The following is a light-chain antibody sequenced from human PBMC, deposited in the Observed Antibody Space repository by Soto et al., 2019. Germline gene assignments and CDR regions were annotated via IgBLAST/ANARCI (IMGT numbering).Light chain of an antibody. CDR3: QSYDSSLSGAV. CDR1: SSNIGAGYD. V-gene: IGLV1-40*01. J-gene: IGLJ7*01. Sequence: VLTQPPSVSGAPGQRVTISCTGSSSNIGAGYDVHWYQQLPGTAPKLLIYGNSNRPSGVPDRFSGSKSGTSASLAITGLQAEDESDYSCQSYDSSLSGAVFGGGTQLTVL. CDR2: GNS.